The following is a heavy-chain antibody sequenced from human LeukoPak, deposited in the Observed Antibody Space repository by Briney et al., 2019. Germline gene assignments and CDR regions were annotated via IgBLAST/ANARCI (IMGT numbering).Heavy chain of an antibody. CDR1: GFTLSSYA. D-gene: IGHD3-22*01. CDR3: AKGIYYDSSGSFYFDY. CDR2: ISGSGDNT. Sequence: GGSLRLSCAASGFTLSSYAMSWVRQTPGKGLEWVSGISGSGDNTYYADSVKGRFTISRDNSKNTLYVQVNSLGTEDTAAYYCAKGIYYDSSGSFYFDYWGQGTLVTVSS. J-gene: IGHJ4*02. V-gene: IGHV3-23*01.